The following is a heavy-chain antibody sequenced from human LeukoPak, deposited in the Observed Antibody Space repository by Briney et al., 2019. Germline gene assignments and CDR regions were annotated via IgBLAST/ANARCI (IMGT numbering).Heavy chain of an antibody. V-gene: IGHV3-11*05. Sequence: GGSLRLSCAASGFTFSYSYMNGIRQAPGNGPEWVSSISSRGDSTNYADSVKGRFTISRDNAKNSLYLQMNSLRAEDTAVYYCARESSGTYYLKQWGQGTLVTVYS. CDR1: GFTFSYSY. J-gene: IGHJ4*02. D-gene: IGHD1-26*01. CDR3: ARESSGTYYLKQ. CDR2: ISSRGDST.